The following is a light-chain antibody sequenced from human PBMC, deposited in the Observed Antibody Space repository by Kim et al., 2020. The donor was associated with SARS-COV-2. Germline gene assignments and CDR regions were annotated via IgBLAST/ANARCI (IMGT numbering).Light chain of an antibody. CDR3: QAWDSSTVV. CDR1: KLGDKH. V-gene: IGLV3-1*01. Sequence: SVSPVQTASSSCSGDKLGDKHACWYEQKAHQSSVRFIDENIRRTSGIPEQFSGSNSGNSATLTISGTQAVDEADYYWQAWDSSTVVFGTGTQLTVL. J-gene: IGLJ2*01. CDR2: ENI.